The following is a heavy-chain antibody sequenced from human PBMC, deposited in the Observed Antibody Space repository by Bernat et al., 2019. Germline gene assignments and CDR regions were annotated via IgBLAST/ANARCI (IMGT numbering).Heavy chain of an antibody. J-gene: IGHJ5*02. CDR1: GFSLGTSGVA. CDR3: VHRQATALGNFFDP. D-gene: IGHD4-23*01. Sequence: QITLKESGPTLVKPTQTLTLTCSFSGFSLGTSGVAVGWIRQPPGKALEWLALIYWDDDKRYSPSLRSRLTITKDTSKNRVVLTMTNMDPVDTGTYYCVHRQATALGNFFDPWGQGALVTVS. CDR2: IYWDDDK. V-gene: IGHV2-5*02.